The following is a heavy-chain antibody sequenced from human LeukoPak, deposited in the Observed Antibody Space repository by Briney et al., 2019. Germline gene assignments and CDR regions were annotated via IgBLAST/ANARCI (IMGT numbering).Heavy chain of an antibody. CDR1: GFTFSSYG. V-gene: IGHV3-23*01. CDR3: AKGVRFLDAWIRDY. Sequence: PGGSLRLSCAASGFTFSSYGMSWVRQAPGKGLEWVSAISGSDSTYYADSVKGRFTISRDNSKNTLYLQMNSLRAEDTAIYYCAKGVRFLDAWIRDYWGQGSLVTVSS. J-gene: IGHJ4*02. D-gene: IGHD5-18*01. CDR2: ISGSDST.